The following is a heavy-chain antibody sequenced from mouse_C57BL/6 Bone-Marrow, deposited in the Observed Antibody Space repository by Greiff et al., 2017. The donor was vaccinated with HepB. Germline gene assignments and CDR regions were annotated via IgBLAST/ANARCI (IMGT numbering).Heavy chain of an antibody. Sequence: VKLMESGAELVKPGASVKISCKASGYAFSSYWMNWVKQRPGKGLEWIGQIYPGDGDTNYNGKFKGKATLTADKSSSTAYMQLSSLTSEDSAVYFCARYGGGWYFDVWGTGTTVTVSS. CDR2: IYPGDGDT. J-gene: IGHJ1*03. CDR1: GYAFSSYW. CDR3: ARYGGGWYFDV. V-gene: IGHV1-80*01. D-gene: IGHD1-1*01.